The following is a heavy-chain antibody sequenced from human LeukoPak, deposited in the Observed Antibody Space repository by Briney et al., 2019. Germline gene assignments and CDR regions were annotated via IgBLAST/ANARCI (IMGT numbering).Heavy chain of an antibody. CDR1: GYTFVSYG. V-gene: IGHV1-18*01. J-gene: IGHJ6*03. CDR2: ISAYNGNT. D-gene: IGHD5-24*01. Sequence: GASVKVSCKASGYTFVSYGIIWVRQAPGPRLDWMGWISAYNGNTNYAQKVQGRVTMTTDTAKSTAYMELRSLRSDDTAVYYCARGELNVELAYYFYYYMDVWGKGTTVTVSS. CDR3: ARGELNVELAYYFYYYMDV.